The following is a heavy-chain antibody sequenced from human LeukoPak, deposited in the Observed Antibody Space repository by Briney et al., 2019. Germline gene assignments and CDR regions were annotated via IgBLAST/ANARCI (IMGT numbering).Heavy chain of an antibody. CDR2: IVVGSGNT. CDR3: ARATNYYYDTSDYAPDFDF. Sequence: GASVKVSCKASGFTFTSSAVQWVRQARGQRLEWIGWIVVGSGNTNYAQKFQERVTVTRDMSTSTAYMELSSLRAEDTALYYCARATNYYYDTSDYAPDFDFWGQGTLVTVSS. J-gene: IGHJ4*02. CDR1: GFTFTSSA. V-gene: IGHV1-58*01. D-gene: IGHD3-22*01.